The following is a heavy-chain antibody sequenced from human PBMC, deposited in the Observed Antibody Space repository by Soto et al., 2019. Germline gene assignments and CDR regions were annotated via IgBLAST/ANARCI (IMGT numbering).Heavy chain of an antibody. Sequence: QLQLQESGPGLVKPSETLSLTCTVSGGSISSSSYYWGWIRQPPGKGLEWIGSIYYSGSTYYNPSRKSRVTIPVDTSKTQCSRKLSSVTAAATAVYYCARHTPAISISDHWGQGTLVTVSS. V-gene: IGHV4-39*01. CDR2: IYYSGST. CDR1: GGSISSSSYY. J-gene: IGHJ4*02. D-gene: IGHD2-15*01. CDR3: ARHTPAISISDH.